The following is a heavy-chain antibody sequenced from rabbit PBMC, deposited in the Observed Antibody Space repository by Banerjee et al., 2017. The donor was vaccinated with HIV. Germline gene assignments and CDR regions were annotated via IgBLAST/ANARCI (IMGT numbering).Heavy chain of an antibody. CDR3: ARDLAGVIGYDWDL. CDR1: GFSFSNKYV. D-gene: IGHD6-1*01. Sequence: QEQLEESGGDLVKPEGSLTLTCTASGFSFSNKYVMCWVRQAPGKGLEWIACINTSTGNTVYANWAKGRFTISKTSSTTVTLLMTSLTAADTATYFCARDLAGVIGYDWDLWGQGTLVTVS. CDR2: INTSTGNT. V-gene: IGHV1S45*01. J-gene: IGHJ4*01.